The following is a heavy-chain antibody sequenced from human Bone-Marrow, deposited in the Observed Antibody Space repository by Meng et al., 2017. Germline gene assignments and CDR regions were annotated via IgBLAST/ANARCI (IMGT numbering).Heavy chain of an antibody. CDR3: ASWIYSCGWQ. CDR1: GGSISSIDW. D-gene: IGHD6-19*01. CDR2: IYHGGDT. Sequence: VQRQGRGPGLGKPPGTLSLTCVVSGGSISSIDWWSWVRQPPGKGLEWIGEIYHGGDTNYNPSLKSRVTIAIDKSKNQFSLKLSSVTAADTAAYYCASWIYSCGWQWGQGALVTVSS. J-gene: IGHJ4*02. V-gene: IGHV4-4*03.